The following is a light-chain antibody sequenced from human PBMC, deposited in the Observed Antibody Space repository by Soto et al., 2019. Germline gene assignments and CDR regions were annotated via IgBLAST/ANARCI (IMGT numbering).Light chain of an antibody. CDR3: NSYTSRATGV. J-gene: IGLJ2*01. V-gene: IGLV2-14*01. CDR2: EVS. CDR1: SSDVGGYNY. Sequence: QSVLTQPASVSGSPGQSITISCTGTSSDVGGYNYVSWYQQHPGRAPKLIIFEVSNRPSGVSDRFSGSKSDNTASLTISGLQAEDEADYYCNSYTSRATGVFGGGTQLTVL.